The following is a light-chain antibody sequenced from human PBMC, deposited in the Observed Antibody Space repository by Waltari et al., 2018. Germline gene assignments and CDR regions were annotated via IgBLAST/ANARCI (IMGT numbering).Light chain of an antibody. V-gene: IGKV2-30*02. CDR1: QSLLHRDGNTY. J-gene: IGKJ2*01. CDR2: KVS. Sequence: DVVMTQSPLSLSVNVGQAATISCSSSQSLLHRDGNTYFNWFHQRPGQSPRRLFYKVSYRDPGVPDRFSGSGSGPDFTLTISRVEAEDAGVFYCMRATHWPYTFGQGTKLEI. CDR3: MRATHWPYT.